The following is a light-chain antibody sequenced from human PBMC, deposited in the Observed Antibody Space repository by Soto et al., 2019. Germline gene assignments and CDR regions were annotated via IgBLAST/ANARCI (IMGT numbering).Light chain of an antibody. V-gene: IGLV2-14*01. CDR1: SSDVGAYNY. Sequence: QSVLTQPASVSGSLGQSITISCTGTSSDVGAYNYVSWYQQHPDKAPKPLIFEVTNRPSGVSGRFSGSKSGITASLSISGLQPEDEADYYCTSYSSSSPVLFGGGTKLTVL. J-gene: IGLJ2*01. CDR3: TSYSSSSPVL. CDR2: EVT.